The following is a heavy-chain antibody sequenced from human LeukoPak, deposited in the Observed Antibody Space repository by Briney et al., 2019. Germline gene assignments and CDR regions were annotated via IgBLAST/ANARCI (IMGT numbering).Heavy chain of an antibody. V-gene: IGHV3-21*01. CDR1: GFTFSRYS. J-gene: IGHJ4*02. CDR3: ARDGSGFGEPHYFDY. Sequence: GGSLRLSCAASGFTFSRYSMNWVRQAPGKGLEWVSLISSSRSYIYYADSLKGRFTISRDNAKNSLYLQMNSLRAEDTAVYYCARDGSGFGEPHYFDYWGQGSLVTVSS. CDR2: ISSSRSYI. D-gene: IGHD3-10*01.